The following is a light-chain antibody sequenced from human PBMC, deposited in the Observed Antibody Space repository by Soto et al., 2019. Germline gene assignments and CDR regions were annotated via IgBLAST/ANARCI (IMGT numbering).Light chain of an antibody. CDR3: SAYTTSNTWV. CDR1: SSDVGAYDY. V-gene: IGLV2-14*01. CDR2: EVT. J-gene: IGLJ3*02. Sequence: QSALTQPPSASGSPGQSVTISCTGTSSDVGAYDYVSWYQQHPGKAPKLMIYEVTNRPSGVSNRFSGSRSGNTASLTISGLQAEDEAYYYCSAYTTSNTWVFGGGTKLTVL.